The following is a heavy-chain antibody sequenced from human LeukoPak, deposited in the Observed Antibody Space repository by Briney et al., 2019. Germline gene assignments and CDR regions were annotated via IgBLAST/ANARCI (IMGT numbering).Heavy chain of an antibody. Sequence: ASVKVSCKDSGYTFTSYDINWVRQATGQGLELLGYMNPNSGYTGYAQKFQGRVTMTSDTSINTAYMELSSLRSEDTAVYYCASGITMVRGAPPDAFDIWGQGTMVTVSS. V-gene: IGHV1-8*01. J-gene: IGHJ3*02. D-gene: IGHD3-10*01. CDR3: ASGITMVRGAPPDAFDI. CDR1: GYTFTSYD. CDR2: MNPNSGYT.